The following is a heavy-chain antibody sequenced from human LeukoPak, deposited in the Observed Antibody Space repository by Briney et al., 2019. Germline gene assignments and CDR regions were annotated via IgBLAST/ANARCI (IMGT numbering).Heavy chain of an antibody. V-gene: IGHV4-59*01. D-gene: IGHD3-9*01. CDR3: ARGMYYDILTGYYKWWFDP. CDR1: GGSIINYY. J-gene: IGHJ5*02. Sequence: PSETLSLTCTVSGGSIINYYWTWIRQPPGKGLEWIGHIYYSGSTNYNPSLNSRVTISVDTSKKQFSLKLTSVIAADTAVYYCARGMYYDILTGYYKWWFDPWGQGTLVTVSS. CDR2: IYYSGST.